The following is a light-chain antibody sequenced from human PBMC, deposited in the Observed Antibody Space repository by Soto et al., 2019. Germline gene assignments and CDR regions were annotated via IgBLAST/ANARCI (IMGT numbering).Light chain of an antibody. CDR2: VNSDGSH. CDR3: QTWGTGIYLV. Sequence: QSVLTQSPSASASLGASVKLTCTLTSGHSTYAIAWHQQQPEKGPRYLMKVNSDGSHTKGDGIPDRFSGSSSGAERYLTISSLQSVDEADYYCQTWGTGIYLVFGGGTKVTVL. J-gene: IGLJ3*02. V-gene: IGLV4-69*01. CDR1: SGHSTYA.